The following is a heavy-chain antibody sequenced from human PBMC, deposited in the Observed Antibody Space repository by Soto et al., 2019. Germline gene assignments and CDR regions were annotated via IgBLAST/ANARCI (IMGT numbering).Heavy chain of an antibody. CDR1: GFTFSSYS. V-gene: IGHV3-48*04. CDR3: AGGSGSYYYYYGMDV. J-gene: IGHJ6*02. D-gene: IGHD3-10*01. CDR2: ISSSSTI. Sequence: QLGGSLRLSCAASGFTFSSYSMNWVRQAPGKGLEWVSYISSSSTIYYADSVKGRFTISRDNAKNSLYLQMNSLRAEDTAVYYCAGGSGSYYYYYGMDVWGQGTTVTVSS.